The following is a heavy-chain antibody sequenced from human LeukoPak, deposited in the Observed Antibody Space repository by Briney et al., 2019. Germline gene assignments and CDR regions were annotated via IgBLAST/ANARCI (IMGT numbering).Heavy chain of an antibody. Sequence: QAGGSLRLSCAASGFTFSSYSMNWVRQAPGKGLEWVSYISRTISYTDSVKGRFTISRDNAKSSLYLQMNSLRAEDTAVYYCARDTAYAFDIWGQGTMVTVSS. CDR1: GFTFSSYS. CDR2: ISRTI. V-gene: IGHV3-48*01. J-gene: IGHJ3*02. CDR3: ARDTAYAFDI. D-gene: IGHD5-18*01.